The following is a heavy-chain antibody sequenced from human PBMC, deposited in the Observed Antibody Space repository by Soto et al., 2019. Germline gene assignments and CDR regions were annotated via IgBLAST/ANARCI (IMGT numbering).Heavy chain of an antibody. D-gene: IGHD2-15*01. J-gene: IGHJ6*02. CDR1: GFTFSSYA. V-gene: IGHV3-30-3*01. Sequence: QVQLVESGGGVVQPGRSLRLSCAASGFTFSSYAMHWVRQAPGKGLEWGAVISSDGSNKYYADSVKGRFTISRDNSKNTLYLQMNSLRAEDTAVYYCARMASFYCSGGSCYPTYGMDVWGQGTTVTVSS. CDR2: ISSDGSNK. CDR3: ARMASFYCSGGSCYPTYGMDV.